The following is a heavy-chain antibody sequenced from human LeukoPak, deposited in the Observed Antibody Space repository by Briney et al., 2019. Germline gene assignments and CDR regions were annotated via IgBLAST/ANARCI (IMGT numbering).Heavy chain of an antibody. Sequence: SETLSLTCTVSGGSISSSSYYWGWLRQPPGKGLEWIGSIYYSGGTYYNPSLKSRVTISVGTSKNQISLKMSSVTAADTAVYYCARRSMTTVDYWGQGTLVTVSS. CDR2: IYYSGGT. V-gene: IGHV4-39*01. D-gene: IGHD4-11*01. J-gene: IGHJ4*02. CDR3: ARRSMTTVDY. CDR1: GGSISSSSYY.